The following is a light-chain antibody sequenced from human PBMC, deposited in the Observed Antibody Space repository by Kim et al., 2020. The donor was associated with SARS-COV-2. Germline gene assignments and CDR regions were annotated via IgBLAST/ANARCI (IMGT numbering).Light chain of an antibody. J-gene: IGKJ1*01. Sequence: SPGEGATLSWRASQSVNGRFLAWYQQKPGQAPRLLIYGASTRATGIPDRFSGSGSGTDFTLTISRLEPEDFAMYYCQQYDSSVWTFGQGTKVDIK. CDR2: GAS. CDR1: QSVNGRF. V-gene: IGKV3-20*01. CDR3: QQYDSSVWT.